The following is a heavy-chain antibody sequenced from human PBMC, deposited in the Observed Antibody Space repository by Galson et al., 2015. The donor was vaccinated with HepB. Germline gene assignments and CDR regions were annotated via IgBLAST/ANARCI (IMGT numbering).Heavy chain of an antibody. CDR2: ISADNGKT. D-gene: IGHD1-26*01. V-gene: IGHV1-3*01. CDR3: ARDLGSRSFDY. CDR1: GYPFTSYS. Sequence: SVKVSCKASGYPFTSYSMHWVRQAPGQRLEWMGSISADNGKTKYSQQFQGRITITRDTSATTTYKDLSSLRSEDTAVYYCARDLGSRSFDYWGQGTLVTVSS. J-gene: IGHJ4*02.